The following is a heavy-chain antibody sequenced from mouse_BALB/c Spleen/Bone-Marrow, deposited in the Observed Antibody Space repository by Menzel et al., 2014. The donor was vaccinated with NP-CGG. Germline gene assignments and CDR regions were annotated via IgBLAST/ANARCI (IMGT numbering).Heavy chain of an antibody. J-gene: IGHJ3*01. D-gene: IGHD2-14*01. CDR2: IYPGNVNT. CDR1: GYTFTSYY. CDR3: ARGGYDGAWFAY. Sequence: VQRVESGPELVKPGASVRISCKASGYTFTSYYIHWVKQSPGQGLEWIGWIYPGNVNTNYNEKFKGKATLTADKSSSTAYMQLSSLTSEDSAVYFCARGGYDGAWFAYWGQGTLVTVSA. V-gene: IGHV1S56*01.